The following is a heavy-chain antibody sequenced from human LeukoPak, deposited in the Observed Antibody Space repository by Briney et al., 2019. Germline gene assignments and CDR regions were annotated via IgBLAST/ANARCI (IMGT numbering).Heavy chain of an antibody. Sequence: GGSLRLSCAASGFTFSTYRMAWVRQAPGKGLEWVAKIMQDGDSKYYVGFVKGRFTISRDDAKNSVHLLMSSLRVEDTAVYYCARDWEHARYNWGQGTLVIVSP. CDR3: ARDWEHARYN. V-gene: IGHV3-7*01. CDR1: GFTFSTYR. CDR2: IMQDGDSK. J-gene: IGHJ4*02. D-gene: IGHD1/OR15-1a*01.